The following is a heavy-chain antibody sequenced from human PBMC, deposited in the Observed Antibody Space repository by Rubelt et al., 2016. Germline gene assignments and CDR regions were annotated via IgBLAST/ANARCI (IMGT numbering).Heavy chain of an antibody. V-gene: IGHV1-3*01. J-gene: IGHJ6*02. CDR1: GYTFTSYA. Sequence: QVQLVQSGAEVKKPGASVKVSCKASGYTFTSYAMHWVRQAPGQRLEWMGWINAGNGNTKYSQKFQGRVTMTRDTSTSTVYMELSSLRSEAAAVYYCARDYGDYVDANYYYYYGMDVWGQGTTVTVSS. CDR2: INAGNGNT. CDR3: ARDYGDYVDANYYYYYGMDV. D-gene: IGHD4-17*01.